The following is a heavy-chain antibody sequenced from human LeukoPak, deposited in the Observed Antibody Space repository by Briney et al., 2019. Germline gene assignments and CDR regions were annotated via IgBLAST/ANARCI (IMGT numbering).Heavy chain of an antibody. CDR2: IYPGDSDT. D-gene: IGHD3-10*01. Sequence: GESLKISCQGSGYSFTAYWVGWVRQMPGKGLEWMGIIYPGDSDTRYSPSFQGQVTISADKSISTAYLQWSSLKASDTAMYYCARLKSYGSDPPEFGRGQGTLVTVSS. V-gene: IGHV5-51*01. CDR3: ARLKSYGSDPPEFG. CDR1: GYSFTAYW. J-gene: IGHJ4*02.